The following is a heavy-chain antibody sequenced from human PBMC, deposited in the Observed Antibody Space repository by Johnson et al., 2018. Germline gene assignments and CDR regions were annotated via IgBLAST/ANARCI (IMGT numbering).Heavy chain of an antibody. CDR3: AREAEYSVEYFQY. J-gene: IGHJ1*01. D-gene: IGHD5/OR15-5a*01. Sequence: QVQLVQSGGGVVQPGRSLRLSCAASGFTFSHYGMHWVRQAPGKGLEWLALIWFDGTNEYNADSVKGRFTISRDNSKNTLYLQMNSLRGEDTAVYYCAREAEYSVEYFQYWGQGTLVTVSS. V-gene: IGHV3-33*01. CDR1: GFTFSHYG. CDR2: IWFDGTNE.